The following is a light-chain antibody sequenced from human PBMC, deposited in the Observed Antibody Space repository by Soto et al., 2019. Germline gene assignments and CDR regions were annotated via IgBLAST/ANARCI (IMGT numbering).Light chain of an antibody. J-gene: IGKJ1*01. V-gene: IGKV1-8*01. CDR1: QGISKS. CDR2: GAS. CDR3: QQYYNNPRT. Sequence: AIRMTQSPSSFSASTGDRVTITCRASQGISKSLAWYHQKPGKAPKLLIYGASTLQSGVPSKFSGSGSGTDFTLTISCLQSEDFATYYCQQYYNNPRTFGRGTKVE.